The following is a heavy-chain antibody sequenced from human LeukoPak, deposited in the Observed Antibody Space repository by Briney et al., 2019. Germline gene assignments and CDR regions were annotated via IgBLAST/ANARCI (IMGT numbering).Heavy chain of an antibody. Sequence: GESLKISCKGSGYSFTSYWVGWVRQMPGKGLEWMGIIYPGDSDTRYSPSFQGQVTISADKSISTAYLQWSSLKASDTAMYYCARLIQLRDYYMDVWGKGTTVTVSS. CDR2: IYPGDSDT. V-gene: IGHV5-51*01. CDR3: ARLIQLRDYYMDV. J-gene: IGHJ6*03. CDR1: GYSFTSYW. D-gene: IGHD1-26*01.